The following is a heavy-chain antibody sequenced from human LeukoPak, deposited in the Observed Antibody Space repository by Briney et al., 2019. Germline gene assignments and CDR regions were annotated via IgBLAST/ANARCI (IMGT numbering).Heavy chain of an antibody. J-gene: IGHJ3*02. CDR3: ARVRGFSGYESGRGPFDI. V-gene: IGHV3-20*04. CDR2: IKWKGGST. Sequence: GGSLRLSCAASGFTFDDYGMSWVRQAPGKGLEWVSSIKWKGGSTGYADSVKGRFTISRDNAKNSLYLQMNSLRAEDTALYYCARVRGFSGYESGRGPFDIWGQGTMVTVSS. CDR1: GFTFDDYG. D-gene: IGHD5-12*01.